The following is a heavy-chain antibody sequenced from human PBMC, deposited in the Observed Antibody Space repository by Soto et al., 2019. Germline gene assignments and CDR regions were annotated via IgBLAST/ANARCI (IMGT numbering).Heavy chain of an antibody. CDR2: INGDGRNT. CDR1: GFIFSSYW. CDR3: TSDFVARGWDADWFDL. D-gene: IGHD3-10*01. Sequence: EVRVVESGGGLVRPWGSLRLSCAASGFIFSSYWMHWVRQVPGKGPVWVARINGDGRNTRYTDSGKGRFTVSRDNAKNTPNMQMDRLRANVRAVYYCTSDFVARGWDADWFDLWGQGTVVTVSS. V-gene: IGHV3-74*01. J-gene: IGHJ5*02.